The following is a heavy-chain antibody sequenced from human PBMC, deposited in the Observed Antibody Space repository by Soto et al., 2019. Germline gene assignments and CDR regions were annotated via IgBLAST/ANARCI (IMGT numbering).Heavy chain of an antibody. D-gene: IGHD4-17*01. CDR2: ISSSSSDI. V-gene: IGHV3-21*01. CDR1: GFTFSSYS. J-gene: IGHJ5*02. CDR3: ARGMTTVSGTDFDP. Sequence: EVQLVESGGGLVKPGGYLRLSCAASGFTFSSYSMNWVRQAPGKGLEWVASISSSSSDIYYADSVKGRFTISRDNAKNSLYLQMNSLRAEDTAVYYCARGMTTVSGTDFDPWGQGTLVTVSS.